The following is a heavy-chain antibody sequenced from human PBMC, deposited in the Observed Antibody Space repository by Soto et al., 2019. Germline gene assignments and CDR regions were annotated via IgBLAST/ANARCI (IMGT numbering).Heavy chain of an antibody. CDR1: GGSVSSGSYY. J-gene: IGHJ3*02. Sequence: SETLSLTCTVSGGSVSSGSYYWSWIRQPPGKGLEWIGYIYYGGSTNYSPSLKSRVTISVDTSKNQFSLKLSSVTAADTAVYYCARDGPYYDSSGYDAFDIWGQGTMVTVSS. CDR3: ARDGPYYDSSGYDAFDI. CDR2: IYYGGST. D-gene: IGHD3-22*01. V-gene: IGHV4-61*01.